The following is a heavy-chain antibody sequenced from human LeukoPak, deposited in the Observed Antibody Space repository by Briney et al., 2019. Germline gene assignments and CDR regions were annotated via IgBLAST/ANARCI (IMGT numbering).Heavy chain of an antibody. CDR1: GFRFNNYG. Sequence: GGSLRLSCAASGFRFNNYGVHWVRQAPGKGLEWVAVTWYDGSNKYYADSVKGRFTISRDNSKNTLYLQMNSLRAEDTAVYYCAKPASGSHRYGMDVWGQGTTVTVSS. D-gene: IGHD6-19*01. V-gene: IGHV3-33*06. CDR2: TWYDGSNK. J-gene: IGHJ6*02. CDR3: AKPASGSHRYGMDV.